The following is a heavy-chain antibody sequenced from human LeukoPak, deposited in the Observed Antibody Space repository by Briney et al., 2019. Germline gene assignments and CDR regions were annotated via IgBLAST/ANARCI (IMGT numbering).Heavy chain of an antibody. J-gene: IGHJ3*02. CDR2: ISSSSSYI. CDR3: ARDYSYDRAFDI. V-gene: IGHV3-21*01. D-gene: IGHD3-16*01. CDR1: GFTFNSYE. Sequence: GGSLRLSCAASGFTFNSYEMNWVRQAPGKGLKWVSSISSSSSYIYYAYSVKGRFTISRDNAKNSLYLQMNSLRAEDTAVYYCARDYSYDRAFDIWGQGTMVTVSS.